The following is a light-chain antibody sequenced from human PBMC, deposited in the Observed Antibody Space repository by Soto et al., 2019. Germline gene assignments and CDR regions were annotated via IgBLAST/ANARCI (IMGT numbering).Light chain of an antibody. CDR2: DAS. V-gene: IGKV1-5*01. J-gene: IGKJ4*01. CDR3: QQYNSYPLT. Sequence: DIQMTQSPCTLSASLVYGFTITCLASQSISSWLAWYQQKPGKAPKLLIYDASSLESGVPSRFSGSGSGTEFTLTISSLQPDDFATYYCQQYNSYPLTIGGGTKVDI. CDR1: QSISSW.